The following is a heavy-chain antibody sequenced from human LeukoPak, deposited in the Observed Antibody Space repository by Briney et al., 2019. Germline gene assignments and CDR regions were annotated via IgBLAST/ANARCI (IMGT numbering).Heavy chain of an antibody. CDR3: AKQLGYCSDGSCYFPY. V-gene: IGHV3-33*06. D-gene: IGHD2-15*01. Sequence: GGSLRLSCAASGFRFSDYGMHWVRQPPGKGLEWVAVIWNDGSNKYYVDSVRGRFTISRDNSKNILYLQINSLRAEDTAVYYCAKQLGYCSDGSCYFPYWGQGTLVTVSS. CDR2: IWNDGSNK. J-gene: IGHJ4*02. CDR1: GFRFSDYG.